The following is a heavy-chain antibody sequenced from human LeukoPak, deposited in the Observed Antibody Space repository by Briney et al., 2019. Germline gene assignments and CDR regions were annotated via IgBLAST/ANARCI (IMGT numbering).Heavy chain of an antibody. D-gene: IGHD4/OR15-4a*01. Sequence: GGSLRLSCAASGFTFSSYWMSWVRQAPGKGLEWVANIKQDGSEKYYVDSVKGRFTISRDNAKNSLYLQMNSLRAEDTAVYYCARDLWWIGTNWFDPWGQGTLVTVSS. CDR2: IKQDGSEK. V-gene: IGHV3-7*01. J-gene: IGHJ5*02. CDR3: ARDLWWIGTNWFDP. CDR1: GFTFSSYW.